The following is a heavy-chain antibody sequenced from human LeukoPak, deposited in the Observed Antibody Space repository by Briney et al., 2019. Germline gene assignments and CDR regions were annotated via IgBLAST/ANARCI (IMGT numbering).Heavy chain of an antibody. V-gene: IGHV4-38-2*02. CDR1: GYSISSGYY. J-gene: IGHJ4*02. D-gene: IGHD3-22*01. Sequence: SETLSLTCTVSGYSISSGYYWGWIRQPPGKGLEWIGSIYHSGSTYYNPSLKSRVTISVDTSKNQFSLKLSSVTAADTAMYYCAITYYYDSSGYVDWGQGTLVTVSS. CDR3: AITYYYDSSGYVD. CDR2: IYHSGST.